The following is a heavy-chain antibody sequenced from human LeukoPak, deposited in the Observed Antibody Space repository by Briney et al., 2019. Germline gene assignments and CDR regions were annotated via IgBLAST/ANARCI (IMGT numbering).Heavy chain of an antibody. Sequence: KPSETLSLTCAVYGGSFSGYYWSWIRQPPGKGLEWIGEINHSGSTNYNPSLKSRVTISVDTSKNQFSLKLSSVTAADTAVYYCARTMVRGAGWAPFDIWGQGTMVTVSS. V-gene: IGHV4-34*01. CDR2: INHSGST. CDR3: ARTMVRGAGWAPFDI. J-gene: IGHJ3*02. D-gene: IGHD3-10*01. CDR1: GGSFSGYY.